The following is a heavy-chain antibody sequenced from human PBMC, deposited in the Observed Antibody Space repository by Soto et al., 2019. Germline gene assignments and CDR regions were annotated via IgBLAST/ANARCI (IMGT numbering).Heavy chain of an antibody. CDR1: GFTFSSYA. CDR3: AKGISVVRVNWFDP. CDR2: ISGSGDST. V-gene: IGHV3-23*01. D-gene: IGHD3-10*01. J-gene: IGHJ5*02. Sequence: LRLSCAASGFTFSSYAMSWVRQAPGKGLEWVSAISGSGDSTYYADSVKGRFTISRDNSKNTLYLQMNSLRAEDTAVYYCAKGISVVRVNWFDPWGQGTLVTVSS.